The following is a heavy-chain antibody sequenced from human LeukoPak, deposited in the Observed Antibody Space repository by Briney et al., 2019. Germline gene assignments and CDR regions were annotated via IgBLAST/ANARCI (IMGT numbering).Heavy chain of an antibody. V-gene: IGHV1-2*02. J-gene: IGHJ5*02. CDR1: GYGFTGYY. Sequence: ASVKVSCKASGYGFTGYYIHWVRQAPGQGLEWMGWINPNNGGTHYAQRYQDRVIMTRDTSLSTAYMEVRRLRYDDTAVFYCARGPNHSNYVGEDWFDPWGQGTLVTVSS. D-gene: IGHD4-11*01. CDR2: INPNNGGT. CDR3: ARGPNHSNYVGEDWFDP.